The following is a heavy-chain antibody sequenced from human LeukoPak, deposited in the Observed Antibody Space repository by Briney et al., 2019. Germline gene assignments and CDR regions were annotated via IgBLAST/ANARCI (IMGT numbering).Heavy chain of an antibody. CDR1: GLTFSDYF. V-gene: IGHV3-11*01. D-gene: IGHD1-1*01. CDR2: ISTTSIIV. CDR3: VGRGGTTGAVGYNWFDP. J-gene: IGHJ5*02. Sequence: GGSLRLSCAASGLTFSDYFMGWIRQAPGKGLEWVAHISTTSIIVDYADSVKGRFTISRDNAENSLYLQMSSLRVEDTAVYYCVGRGGTTGAVGYNWFDPWGQGTLVTVSS.